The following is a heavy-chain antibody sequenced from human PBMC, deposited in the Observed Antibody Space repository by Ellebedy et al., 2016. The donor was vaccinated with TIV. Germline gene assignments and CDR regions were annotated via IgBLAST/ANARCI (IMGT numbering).Heavy chain of an antibody. CDR1: GYTFTAYH. CDR3: ARGPYGGISVWYFDV. D-gene: IGHD4-23*01. V-gene: IGHV1-2*02. J-gene: IGHJ2*01. Sequence: ASVKVSCKASGYTFTAYHIHWLRQAPGQGLEWMGWIYPNSGGTTYAQKFQGRVTLTRDTSTSTAYMELSSLRSDDTAVYYCARGPYGGISVWYFDVWGRGTLVTVSS. CDR2: IYPNSGGT.